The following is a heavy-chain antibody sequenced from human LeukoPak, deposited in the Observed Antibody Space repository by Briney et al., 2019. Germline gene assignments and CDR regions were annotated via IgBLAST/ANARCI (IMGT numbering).Heavy chain of an antibody. CDR2: IIPILGIA. Sequence: SVKVSCKASGGTFISYAISWVRQAPGQGLEWMGRIIPILGIANYAQKFQGRVTITADKSTSTAYMELSSLRSEDTAVYYCARSGGSGSSNFDYWGQGTLVTVSS. V-gene: IGHV1-69*04. D-gene: IGHD3-10*01. CDR3: ARSGGSGSSNFDY. J-gene: IGHJ4*02. CDR1: GGTFISYA.